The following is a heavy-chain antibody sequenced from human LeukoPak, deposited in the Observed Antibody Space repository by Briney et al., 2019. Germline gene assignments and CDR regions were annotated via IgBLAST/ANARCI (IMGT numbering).Heavy chain of an antibody. CDR2: ISGSGGST. D-gene: IGHD1-26*01. CDR1: GFTFSSYA. V-gene: IGHV3-23*01. CDR3: ATRKATYFDY. Sequence: GGSLRHSCAASGFTFSSYAMSWVRQAPGKGLEWVSAISGSGGSTYNADSVKGRFTISRDNSKNTLYLQMNSLRAEDTAVYYCATRKATYFDYWGQGTLVTVSS. J-gene: IGHJ4*02.